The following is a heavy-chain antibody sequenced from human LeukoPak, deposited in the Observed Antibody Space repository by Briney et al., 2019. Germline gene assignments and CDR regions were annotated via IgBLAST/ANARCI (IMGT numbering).Heavy chain of an antibody. V-gene: IGHV1-18*01. CDR3: ARASYCSDGSCYSDC. CDR1: GYTFTSYS. J-gene: IGHJ4*02. D-gene: IGHD2-15*01. Sequence: ASVKVSCKASGYTFTSYSISWVRQAPGQGLEWMGWISAYNGNTVSAQKVKGRVTMATDTSTSTAYMELRSLKSDDTAVYYCARASYCSDGSCYSDCWGQGTLVTVSS. CDR2: ISAYNGNT.